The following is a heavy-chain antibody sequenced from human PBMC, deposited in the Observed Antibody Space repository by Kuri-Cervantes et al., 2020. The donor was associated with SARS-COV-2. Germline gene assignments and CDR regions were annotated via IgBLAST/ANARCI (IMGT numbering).Heavy chain of an antibody. J-gene: IGHJ3*02. V-gene: IGHV3-11*03. CDR1: GFTFSDYY. Sequence: GESLKISCAASGFTFSDYYMSWIRRAPGKGLEWVSYISSSSSYTNYADSVKGRFTISRDNAKNSLYLQMNGLRAEDTAVYYCASFGSGWYDDAFDIWGQGTMVTVSS. D-gene: IGHD6-19*01. CDR2: ISSSSSYT. CDR3: ASFGSGWYDDAFDI.